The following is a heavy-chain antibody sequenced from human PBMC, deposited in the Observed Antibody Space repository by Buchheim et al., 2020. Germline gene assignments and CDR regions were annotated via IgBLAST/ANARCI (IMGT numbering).Heavy chain of an antibody. V-gene: IGHV4-34*02. CDR2: IDHSGST. D-gene: IGHD7-27*01. J-gene: IGHJ3*02. CDR3: ARGRRVTHLTGDDAFDI. CDR1: GGSFTGYY. Sequence: QVQLQQWGAGLLKPAETLSLTCAVSGGSFTGYYWSWIRQPPGKGLEWIGEIDHSGSTNYNPSLKSRVVISVDTSKNQFSLKLTSVTAADAVLYFCARGRRVTHLTGDDAFDIWGHGT.